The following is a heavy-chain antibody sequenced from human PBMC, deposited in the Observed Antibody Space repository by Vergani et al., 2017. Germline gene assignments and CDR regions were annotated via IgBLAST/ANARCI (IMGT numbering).Heavy chain of an antibody. V-gene: IGHV4-39*07. CDR3: ASVGPQQYSSSWYGGDY. Sequence: QLQLQESGPGLVKPSETLSLTCTVSGGSISSSSCYWGWIRQPPGKGLEWIGSIYYSGSTYYNPSLKSRVTISVDTSKNQFSLKLSSVTAADTAVYYCASVGPQQYSSSWYGGDYWGQGTLVTVSS. CDR1: GGSISSSSCY. D-gene: IGHD6-13*01. CDR2: IYYSGST. J-gene: IGHJ4*02.